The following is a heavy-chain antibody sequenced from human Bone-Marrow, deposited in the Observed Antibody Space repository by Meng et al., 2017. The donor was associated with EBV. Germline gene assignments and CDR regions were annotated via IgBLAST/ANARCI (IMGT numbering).Heavy chain of an antibody. Sequence: GEGGVVGKVLGSSGRVYCKDLGGPLRNFLIIWGGRAPGKGLEWMGGFIPLFGAVNYHKSFKGRVIIRADKSTSTASMELYSLKLEDTAVFYCAKGEKGATGGGGAPWWGQGTLVTVSS. CDR2: FIPLFGAV. CDR3: AKGEKGATGGGGAPW. D-gene: IGHD1-26*01. V-gene: IGHV1-69*06. CDR1: GGPLRNFL. J-gene: IGHJ4*02.